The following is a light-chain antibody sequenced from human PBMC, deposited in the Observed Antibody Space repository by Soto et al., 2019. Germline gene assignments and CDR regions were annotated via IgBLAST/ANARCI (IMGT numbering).Light chain of an antibody. CDR2: EVS. Sequence: QYALTQPPSVSGSPGQSVTISCTGTSSDVGSYNRVSWYQQPPGTAPKLMIYEVSNRPSGVPDRFSGSKSGNTASLTISGLQAEDEADYYCSLYTSSSPRVVFGGGTKLTVL. J-gene: IGLJ2*01. V-gene: IGLV2-18*01. CDR3: SLYTSSSPRVV. CDR1: SSDVGSYNR.